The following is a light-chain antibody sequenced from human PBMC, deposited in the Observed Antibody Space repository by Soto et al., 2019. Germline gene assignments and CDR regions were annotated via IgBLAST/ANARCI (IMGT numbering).Light chain of an antibody. Sequence: DIPMTQSPSILYAPVGDSVAISCRASEHVCDWLAWYQQKPGKAPSLLIFHASTLESGGPSRFSGSGSGTDFYLTVSSLQADDFAVYYCQQDRSNSRTFGGGTNVEIK. CDR3: QQDRSNSRT. J-gene: IGKJ4*01. V-gene: IGKV1-5*01. CDR1: EHVCDW. CDR2: HAS.